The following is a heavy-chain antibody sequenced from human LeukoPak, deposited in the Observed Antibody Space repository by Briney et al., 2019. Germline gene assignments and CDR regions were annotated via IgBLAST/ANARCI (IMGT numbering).Heavy chain of an antibody. Sequence: GESLKISCKGSGYSFTSYWIGWVRQMPGKGLEWMGIIYPGDSDTRYSPSFQGQVTISADKSTSTAYLQWSSLKASDTAMYYCARQVIPYYDSSGYYSDYWGQGTLVTVSS. CDR2: IYPGDSDT. J-gene: IGHJ4*02. V-gene: IGHV5-51*01. CDR1: GYSFTSYW. CDR3: ARQVIPYYDSSGYYSDY. D-gene: IGHD3-22*01.